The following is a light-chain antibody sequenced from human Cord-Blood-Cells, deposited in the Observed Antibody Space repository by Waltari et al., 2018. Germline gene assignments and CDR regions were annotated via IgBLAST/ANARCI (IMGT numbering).Light chain of an antibody. J-gene: IGLJ3*02. Sequence: QSALTQPPSASGSPGQSVTIPCTGTSSDVGGYNYVSWYQQHPGKAPKPMIYEVSKRPSGVPDRFSGAKSGNTASRTVSGLQAEDEADYYCSSYAGSNNLVFGGGTKLTFL. V-gene: IGLV2-8*01. CDR3: SSYAGSNNLV. CDR2: EVS. CDR1: SSDVGGYNY.